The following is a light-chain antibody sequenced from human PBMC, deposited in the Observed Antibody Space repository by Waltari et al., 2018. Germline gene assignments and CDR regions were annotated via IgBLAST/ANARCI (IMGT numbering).Light chain of an antibody. CDR2: DTS. Sequence: SCRAIQSVTNSLSWYKQKPGQAPRLLIYDTSNSATGIPARFSGSGFGTDFTLTISSLDPEDFAVYYCQQRRDWPLTFGGGTKVEIK. J-gene: IGKJ4*01. V-gene: IGKV3-11*01. CDR3: QQRRDWPLT. CDR1: QSVTNS.